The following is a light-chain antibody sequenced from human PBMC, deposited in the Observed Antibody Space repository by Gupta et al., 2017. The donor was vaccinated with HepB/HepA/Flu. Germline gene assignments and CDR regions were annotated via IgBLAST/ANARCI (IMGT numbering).Light chain of an antibody. J-gene: IGLJ2*01. V-gene: IGLV3-1*01. CDR3: QAWDSSTVV. CDR1: KLGDKY. Sequence: SYELTQPPSVSVSPGQPASIPCSGDKLGDKYACWYQQKPGQSPVLVIYQDSKRPSGIPERFSGSNSGNTATLTISGTQARDEADYYCQAWDSSTVVFGGGTKLTVL. CDR2: QDS.